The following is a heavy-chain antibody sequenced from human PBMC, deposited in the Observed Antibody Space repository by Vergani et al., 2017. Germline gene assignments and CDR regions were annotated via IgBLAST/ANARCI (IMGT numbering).Heavy chain of an antibody. CDR3: VRDFLTRITTLDYYYMGV. Sequence: QVQLVESGGGEVQPGRSLRLSCSAAGFPFSDYGVHWVRPGPGQGLEWVSVISYVGNKKTYADSVKGRFTISGDNSKNTLYLEMNALRAEDTAVYYCVRDFLTRITTLDYYYMGVWGKGTTVTVSS. J-gene: IGHJ6*03. CDR1: GFPFSDYG. D-gene: IGHD1-1*01. V-gene: IGHV3-30*03. CDR2: ISYVGNKK.